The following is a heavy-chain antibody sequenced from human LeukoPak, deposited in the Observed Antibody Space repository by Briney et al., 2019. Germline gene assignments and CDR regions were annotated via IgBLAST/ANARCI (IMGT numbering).Heavy chain of an antibody. J-gene: IGHJ4*02. CDR1: GFTFSSYA. D-gene: IGHD2-21*01. Sequence: PGGSLRLSCAASGFTFSSYAMHWVRQAPGKGLEWVAVISYDGSNKYYADSVKGRFTISRDNSKNTAYLEMNSLRGEDTAIYYCSKKSPTDAIVGNYFGNWGQGTLVTVSS. CDR3: SKKSPTDAIVGNYFGN. V-gene: IGHV3-30-3*02. CDR2: ISYDGSNK.